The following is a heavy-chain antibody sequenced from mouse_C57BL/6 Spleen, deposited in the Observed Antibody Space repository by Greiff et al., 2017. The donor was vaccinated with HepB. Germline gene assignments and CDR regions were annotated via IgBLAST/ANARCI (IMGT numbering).Heavy chain of an antibody. D-gene: IGHD1-1*01. CDR3: ARGPYYYGSSYFDY. V-gene: IGHV3-6*01. CDR1: GYSITSGYY. CDR2: ISYDGSN. Sequence: ESGPGLVKPSQSLSLTCSVTGYSITSGYYWNWIRQFPGNKLEWMGYISYDGSNNYNPSLKNRISITRDTSKNQFFLKLKSVTTEDTATYYCARGPYYYGSSYFDYWGQGTTLTVSS. J-gene: IGHJ2*01.